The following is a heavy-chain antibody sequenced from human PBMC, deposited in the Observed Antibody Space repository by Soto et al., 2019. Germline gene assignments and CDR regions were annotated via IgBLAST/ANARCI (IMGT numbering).Heavy chain of an antibody. CDR3: AKRRGAGGHFDY. CDR2: VSSGGGT. D-gene: IGHD2-15*01. V-gene: IGHV3-23*01. J-gene: IGHJ4*02. CDR1: GFTFSTYA. Sequence: EVELLESGGGLVQPEGSLRLSCAASGFTFSTYAMGWVRQAPGKGLEWVSVVSSGGGTHYADSVKGRFTVSRDNSKNTLSLQMNSLRADDTAVYYCAKRRGAGGHFDYWDQGALVTVSS.